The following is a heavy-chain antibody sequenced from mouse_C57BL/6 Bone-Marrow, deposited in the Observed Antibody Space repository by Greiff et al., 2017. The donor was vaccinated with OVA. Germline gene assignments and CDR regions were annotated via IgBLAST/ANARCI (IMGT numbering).Heavy chain of an antibody. J-gene: IGHJ4*01. D-gene: IGHD1-1*01. CDR2: INPNNGGT. CDR1: GYTFTDYN. V-gene: IGHV1-18*01. CDR3: ARPSITTVVESYAMDY. Sequence: VQLKQSGPELVKPGASVKIPCKASGYTFTDYNMDWVKQSHGKSLEWIGDINPNNGGTIYNQKFKGKATLTVDKSSSTAYMELRSLTSEDTAVYYCARPSITTVVESYAMDYWGQGTSVTVSS.